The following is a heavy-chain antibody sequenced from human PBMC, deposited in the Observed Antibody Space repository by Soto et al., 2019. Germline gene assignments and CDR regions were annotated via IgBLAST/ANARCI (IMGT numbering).Heavy chain of an antibody. V-gene: IGHV4-61*01. J-gene: IGHJ6*02. CDR3: ARERSASWSHQYYYYYGMDV. CDR1: GGSVSSGSYY. Sequence: SETLSLTCTVSGGSVSSGSYYWSWIRQPPGKGLEWIGYIYYSGSTNYNPSLKSRVTISVDTSKNQFSLKLSSVTAADTAVYYCARERSASWSHQYYYYYGMDVWGQGTTVTVSS. CDR2: IYYSGST.